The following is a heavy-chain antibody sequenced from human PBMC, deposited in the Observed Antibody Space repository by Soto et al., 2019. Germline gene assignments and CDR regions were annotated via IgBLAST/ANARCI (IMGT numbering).Heavy chain of an antibody. Sequence: SETMSITCTVSGGSISSYYWSWIRQPPGKGLEWIGYIYYSGSTNYNPSLKSRVTISVDTSKNQFSLKLSSVTAADTAVYYCARDRHYDFWSGYYSYYYYGMDVWGQGTTVTVSS. D-gene: IGHD3-3*01. CDR3: ARDRHYDFWSGYYSYYYYGMDV. J-gene: IGHJ6*02. CDR2: IYYSGST. CDR1: GGSISSYY. V-gene: IGHV4-59*01.